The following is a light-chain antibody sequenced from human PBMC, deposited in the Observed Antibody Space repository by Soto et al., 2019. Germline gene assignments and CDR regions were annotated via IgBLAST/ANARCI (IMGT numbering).Light chain of an antibody. Sequence: QSALTQPPSASGSPGQSVTISCTGTSSDVGGYNYVSWYQQHPGKAPKLMIYEVSKRPSGVPDRFSGSKSGNTASLTVSGLQADGEADYYCSSYGGSNTFGVFGTGTKLTVL. V-gene: IGLV2-8*01. J-gene: IGLJ1*01. CDR3: SSYGGSNTFGV. CDR2: EVS. CDR1: SSDVGGYNY.